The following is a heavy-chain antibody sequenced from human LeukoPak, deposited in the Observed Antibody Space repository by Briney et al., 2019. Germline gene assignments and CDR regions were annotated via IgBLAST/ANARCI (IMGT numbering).Heavy chain of an antibody. D-gene: IGHD3-22*01. V-gene: IGHV3-23*01. CDR3: ARDSPYYYDSSGYYSD. CDR2: ISGSGGST. CDR1: GFTFSSYA. Sequence: GGSLRLSCAASGFTFSSYAMSWVRQAPGKGLEWVSAISGSGGSTYYADSVKGRFTVSRDNSKNTLYLQMNSLRAEDTALYYCARDSPYYYDSSGYYSDWGQGTLVTVSS. J-gene: IGHJ4*02.